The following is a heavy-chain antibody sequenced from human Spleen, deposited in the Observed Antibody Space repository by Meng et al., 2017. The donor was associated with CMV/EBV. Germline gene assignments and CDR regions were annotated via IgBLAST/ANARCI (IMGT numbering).Heavy chain of an antibody. D-gene: IGHD2-2*01. Sequence: GSLRLSCAVYGGSFSGYYWSWIRQPPGKGLEWIGEINHSGSTNYNPSLKSRVTISVDTSKNQFSLKLRSVTAADTAVYYCARILPAARPDVWGQGTTVTVSS. CDR3: ARILPAARPDV. CDR1: GGSFSGYY. V-gene: IGHV4-34*01. J-gene: IGHJ6*02. CDR2: INHSGST.